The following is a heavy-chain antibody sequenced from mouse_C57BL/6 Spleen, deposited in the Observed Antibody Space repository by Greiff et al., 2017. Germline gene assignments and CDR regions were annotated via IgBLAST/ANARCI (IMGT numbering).Heavy chain of an antibody. V-gene: IGHV1-55*01. CDR3: ALYYGNLHWYFDV. CDR2: IYPGSGST. J-gene: IGHJ1*03. CDR1: GYTFTSYW. D-gene: IGHD2-1*01. Sequence: QVQLQQPGAELVKPGASVKMSCKASGYTFTSYWITWVKQRPGKGLEWIGDIYPGSGSTNYNEKFKRKATLTVDTSSSTAYMQLSSLTSEDSAVYYCALYYGNLHWYFDVWGTGTTVTVSS.